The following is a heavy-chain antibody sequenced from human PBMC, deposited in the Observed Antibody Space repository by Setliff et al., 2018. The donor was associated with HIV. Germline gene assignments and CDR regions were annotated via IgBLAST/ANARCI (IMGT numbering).Heavy chain of an antibody. J-gene: IGHJ4*02. CDR3: AQMSISASVYFDY. CDR2: LYYRGTT. CDR1: GGSISSSSYY. D-gene: IGHD2-21*01. V-gene: IGHV4-39*07. Sequence: SETLSLTCTVSGGSISSSSYYWGWIRQPPGKGPEWIGSLYYRGTTYYRSSLESRVTISVDTSNNQFSLRLKSVTAADTAVYFCAQMSISASVYFDYWGQGTLVTVSS.